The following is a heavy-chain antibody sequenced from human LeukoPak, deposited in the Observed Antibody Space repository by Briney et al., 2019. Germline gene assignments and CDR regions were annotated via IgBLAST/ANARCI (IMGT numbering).Heavy chain of an antibody. J-gene: IGHJ4*02. V-gene: IGHV4-59*01. CDR3: ARGGGDVYNVFDY. Sequence: SETLSLTCTVSGGSISSYYWSWIRQPPGKGLEWIGYIYYSGSTNYNPSLESRVTISVDTSKNQFSLKLSSVTAADTAVYYCARGGGDVYNVFDYCGQGTLVTVSS. CDR1: GGSISSYY. CDR2: IYYSGST. D-gene: IGHD5-24*01.